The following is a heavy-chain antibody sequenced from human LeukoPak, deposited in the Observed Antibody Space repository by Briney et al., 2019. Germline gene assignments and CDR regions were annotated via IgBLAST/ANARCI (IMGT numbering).Heavy chain of an antibody. J-gene: IGHJ4*02. CDR2: IYWDDDK. V-gene: IGHV2-5*08. CDR3: VHRRTYGPLGY. D-gene: IGHD4-17*01. Sequence: TLSLTCTVSGGTISSYYWNWIRQPPGKALEWLAIIYWDDDKRYRPSLKSRLTITKDTSKNQVVLTMTNMDPVDTATYYCVHRRTYGPLGYWGQGTLVTVSS. CDR1: GGTISSYYW.